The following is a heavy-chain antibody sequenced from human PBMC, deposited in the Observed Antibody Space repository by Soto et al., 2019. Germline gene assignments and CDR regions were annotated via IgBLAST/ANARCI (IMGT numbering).Heavy chain of an antibody. V-gene: IGHV3-23*01. D-gene: IGHD4-17*01. CDR3: ASYPPRPTVTTLGGTDY. CDR2: ISGRGGST. Sequence: EVQLLESGGGLVQPGGSLRLSCAASGFTFSSYAMSWVRQAPGKGLEWVSAISGRGGSTYYADSVKGRFTISSDNSTNTLYLQMNSLRAEDTAVYYCASYPPRPTVTTLGGTDYWGQGTLVTVSS. J-gene: IGHJ4*02. CDR1: GFTFSSYA.